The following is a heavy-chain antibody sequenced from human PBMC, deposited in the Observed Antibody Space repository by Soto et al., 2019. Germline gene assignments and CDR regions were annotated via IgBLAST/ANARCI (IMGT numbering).Heavy chain of an antibody. CDR3: ARGGRITMVRGVISFDY. CDR1: GGSFSGYY. Sequence: QVQLQQWGAGLLKPSETLSLTCAVYGGSFSGYYWSWIRQPPGKGLEWIGEINHSGSTNYNPSLKSRVTISVDTSQDQFSLKLSSVTAADTAVYYCARGGRITMVRGVISFDYWGQGTLVTVSS. D-gene: IGHD3-10*01. V-gene: IGHV4-34*01. J-gene: IGHJ4*02. CDR2: INHSGST.